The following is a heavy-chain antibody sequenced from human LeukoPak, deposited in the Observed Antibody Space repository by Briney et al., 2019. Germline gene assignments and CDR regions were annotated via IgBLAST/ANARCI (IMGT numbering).Heavy chain of an antibody. J-gene: IGHJ4*02. CDR3: VVGGHISNWYAQPFYY. CDR1: GYSFTSYW. Sequence: GVSLKISCKGSGYSFTSYWVGWVRQMPGKGLEWMGIIYPGDSDTRYSPSFQGQVTISADKSISTAYLQWSSLKASDTAMYYCVVGGHISNWYAQPFYYWGQGTLVTVSS. D-gene: IGHD6-13*01. CDR2: IYPGDSDT. V-gene: IGHV5-51*01.